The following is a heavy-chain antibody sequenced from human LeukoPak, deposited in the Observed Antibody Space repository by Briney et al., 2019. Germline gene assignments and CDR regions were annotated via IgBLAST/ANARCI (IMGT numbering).Heavy chain of an antibody. D-gene: IGHD3-3*01. CDR1: GGSISSGSYY. CDR3: ARTPYYDFWSGYLGYFQH. V-gene: IGHV4-39*01. J-gene: IGHJ1*01. Sequence: NPSETLSLTCTVSGGSISSGSYYWSWIRQPAGKGLEWIGRIYYSGSTYYNPSLKSRVTISVDTSKNQFSLKLSSVTAADTAVYYCARTPYYDFWSGYLGYFQHWGQGTLVTVSS. CDR2: IYYSGST.